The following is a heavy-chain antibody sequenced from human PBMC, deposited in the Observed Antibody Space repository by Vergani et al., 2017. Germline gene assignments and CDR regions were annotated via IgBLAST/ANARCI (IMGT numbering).Heavy chain of an antibody. D-gene: IGHD4-11*01. CDR1: GGSFTSYH. CDR3: ARVNTETNGHLYYYYYMDV. Sequence: QVQLQQWGGGLLKPSETLSLTCVVNGGSFTSYHWTWIRQSPGEGLEWVGDIDQTGRPVYNPSLKSRLTMSVDKSRNQFSLTLNSVTATDTAIYFCARVNTETNGHLYYYYYMDVWGQGTAVTVS. J-gene: IGHJ6*03. V-gene: IGHV4-34*01. CDR2: IDQTGRP.